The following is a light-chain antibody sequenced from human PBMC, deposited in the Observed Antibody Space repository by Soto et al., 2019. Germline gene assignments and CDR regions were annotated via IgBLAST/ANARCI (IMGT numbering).Light chain of an antibody. CDR2: DVN. CDR1: SSDVGGYNY. V-gene: IGLV2-11*01. CDR3: CSYVGSYTVL. J-gene: IGLJ2*01. Sequence: QSALTQPRSVSGSPGQSVTISCTGTSSDVGGYNYVSWYQHHPGKAPKLMIYDVNKRPSGVPDRFSGSKSGNTASLTISGLQAEDEADYYCCSYVGSYTVLFGVGTQLTVL.